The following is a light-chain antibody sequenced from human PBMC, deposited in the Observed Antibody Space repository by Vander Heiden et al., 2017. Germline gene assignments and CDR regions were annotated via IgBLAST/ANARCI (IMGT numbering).Light chain of an antibody. CDR1: SSDVGAYNY. J-gene: IGLJ2*01. V-gene: IGLV2-8*01. CDR2: EVS. Sequence: QSALTQPPSASGSPGPSVTISCTGTSSDVGAYNYVSWYQQHPGKVPKLMIYEVSERPSGVPHRFSGSKSGNTASLTVSGLQAEDEADYYCSSYAASKNYLFGGGTKLTVL. CDR3: SSYAASKNYL.